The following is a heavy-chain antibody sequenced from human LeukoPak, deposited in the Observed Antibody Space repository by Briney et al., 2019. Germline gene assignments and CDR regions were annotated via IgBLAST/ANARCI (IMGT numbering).Heavy chain of an antibody. V-gene: IGHV3-7*01. CDR3: ASTGYCSSTSCYYEVY. Sequence: GGSLRLSCAASGFTFSSYWMSWVRQAPGKGLEWVANIKQDGSEKYYVDSVKGRFTISRDNARNSLYLQMNSLRAEDTAVYYCASTGYCSSTSCYYEVYWGRGTLVTVSS. CDR1: GFTFSSYW. CDR2: IKQDGSEK. D-gene: IGHD2-2*01. J-gene: IGHJ4*02.